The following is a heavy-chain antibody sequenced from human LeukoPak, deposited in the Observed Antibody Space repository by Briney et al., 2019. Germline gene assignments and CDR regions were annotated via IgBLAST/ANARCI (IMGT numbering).Heavy chain of an antibody. J-gene: IGHJ4*02. CDR1: GGSISSSNW. Sequence: SGTLSLTCAVSGGSISSSNWWSWVRQPPGKGLEWIGEIYHSGSTNYNPSLKSRVTISVDKSKNQFSLKLSSVTAADTAVYYCARERGVGGVLDLGFDYWGQGTLVTVSS. D-gene: IGHD3-10*01. V-gene: IGHV4-4*02. CDR2: IYHSGST. CDR3: ARERGVGGVLDLGFDY.